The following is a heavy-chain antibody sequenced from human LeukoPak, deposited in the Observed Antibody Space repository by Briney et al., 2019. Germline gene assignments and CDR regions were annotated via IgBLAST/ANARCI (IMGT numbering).Heavy chain of an antibody. D-gene: IGHD4-17*01. CDR3: AGYETTVTTNGY. CDR1: GGSISGYY. V-gene: IGHV4-59*08. Sequence: SETLPLTCTVSGGSISGYYWSWIRQPPGKGLEWIGFIYYSGSTNYNPSLKSRVTISVDTSKNQFSLKLSSVSAADTAVYYCAGYETTVTTNGYWGQGTLVTVSS. CDR2: IYYSGST. J-gene: IGHJ4*02.